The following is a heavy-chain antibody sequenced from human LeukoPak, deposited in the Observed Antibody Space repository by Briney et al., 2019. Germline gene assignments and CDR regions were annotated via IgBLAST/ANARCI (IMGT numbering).Heavy chain of an antibody. D-gene: IGHD2-2*01. J-gene: IGHJ4*02. V-gene: IGHV4-31*03. CDR1: GGSISSGGYY. CDR3: ARVPGVDLAGYYFDY. Sequence: PSETLSLTCTVSGGSISSGGYYWSWIRQHPGKGLEWIGYIYYSGSTYYNPSLKSRVTISVDTSKNQFSLKLSSVTAADTAVYYCARVPGVDLAGYYFDYWGQGTLVTVSS. CDR2: IYYSGST.